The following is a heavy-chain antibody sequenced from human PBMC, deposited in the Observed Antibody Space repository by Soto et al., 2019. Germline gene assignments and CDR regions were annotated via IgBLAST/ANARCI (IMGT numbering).Heavy chain of an antibody. Sequence: SLRLSCAASGFTVSSNYMSWVRQAPGKGLEWVSVIYSGGSTYYADSVKGRFTISRDNSKNTLYLQMNSLRAEDTAVYYCARDQYYDFWSGYRYGMDVWGQGTTVTVSS. D-gene: IGHD3-3*01. CDR3: ARDQYYDFWSGYRYGMDV. J-gene: IGHJ6*02. V-gene: IGHV3-53*01. CDR1: GFTVSSNY. CDR2: IYSGGST.